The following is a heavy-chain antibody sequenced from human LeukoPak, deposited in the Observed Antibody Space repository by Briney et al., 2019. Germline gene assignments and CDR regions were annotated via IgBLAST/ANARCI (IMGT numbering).Heavy chain of an antibody. Sequence: GGSLRLSCAASGFTFSNYGMHWVRQAPGKGLEWVAVIWYGGSNKNCADSVKGRFTISRDNSKNTLYLQMNSLRAEDTAVYYCARDLRKGSYFDYWGQGTLVTVSS. CDR3: ARDLRKGSYFDY. D-gene: IGHD2-15*01. J-gene: IGHJ4*02. CDR1: GFTFSNYG. CDR2: IWYGGSNK. V-gene: IGHV3-33*01.